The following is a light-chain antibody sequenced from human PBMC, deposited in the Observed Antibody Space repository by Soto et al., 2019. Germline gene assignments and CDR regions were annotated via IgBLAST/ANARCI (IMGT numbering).Light chain of an antibody. CDR3: QQYNNWPIT. Sequence: EVVLTQSPATLSVSPGEGATLSCRASQSVNVLLAWYQQKPGQAPRLLIYRASTRATGVPARFSGSGSETEFTLTISTLQSEDFAVYXXQQYNNWPITFGQGTRLEIK. J-gene: IGKJ5*01. CDR1: QSVNVL. CDR2: RAS. V-gene: IGKV3-15*01.